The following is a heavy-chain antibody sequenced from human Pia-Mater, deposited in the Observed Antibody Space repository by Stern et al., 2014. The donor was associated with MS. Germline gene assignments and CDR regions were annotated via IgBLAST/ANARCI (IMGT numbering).Heavy chain of an antibody. D-gene: IGHD3-10*01. Sequence: QVTLKESGPTLVKPTQTLTLTCTFSGFSLNSRGVGVGWIRQPPGQALEWLAPLYWDDDKRYSPSLKSRLTITKDSSKNQVVLTMTNMDPVDTATYYCAHTLITLDRGVPFDYWGQGTLVIVSS. CDR2: LYWDDDK. CDR1: GFSLNSRGVG. CDR3: AHTLITLDRGVPFDY. J-gene: IGHJ4*02. V-gene: IGHV2-5*02.